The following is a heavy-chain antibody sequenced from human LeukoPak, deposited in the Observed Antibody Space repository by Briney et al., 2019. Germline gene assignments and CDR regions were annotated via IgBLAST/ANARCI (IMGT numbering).Heavy chain of an antibody. D-gene: IGHD4-17*01. V-gene: IGHV1-46*01. CDR3: AREASYGDYAQY. Sequence: ASVKVSCKASGYTFTSYYMHWVRQAPGQRLEWMGIINPSGRSTSYAQKFHGRVTMTRDTSTSTVYMELSSLRSEDTAVYYCAREASYGDYAQYWGQGTLVTVSS. J-gene: IGHJ4*02. CDR1: GYTFTSYY. CDR2: INPSGRST.